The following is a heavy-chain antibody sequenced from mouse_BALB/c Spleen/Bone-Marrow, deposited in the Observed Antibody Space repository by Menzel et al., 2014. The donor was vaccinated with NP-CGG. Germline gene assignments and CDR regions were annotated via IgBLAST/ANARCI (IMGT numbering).Heavy chain of an antibody. D-gene: IGHD2-3*01. Sequence: LVKTGASVKISCKASGYSFTGYYMHWVKQSHGKSLEWIGYISCYNGATSYNQKFKGKATFTVDTSSSTSYLQFNSLTAEASALYCCARGDGYYVGFDYWGQGTLVTVSS. CDR2: ISCYNGAT. CDR3: ARGDGYYVGFDY. CDR1: GYSFTGYY. J-gene: IGHJ2*01. V-gene: IGHV1S34*01.